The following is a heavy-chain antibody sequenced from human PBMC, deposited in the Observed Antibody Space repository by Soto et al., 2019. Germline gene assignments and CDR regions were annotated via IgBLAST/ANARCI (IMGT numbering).Heavy chain of an antibody. CDR3: ARAYCGGDCYSLLRYFDL. CDR2: ISAYNGNT. Sequence: ASVKVSCKASGYTFTSYGLSWVRQAPGQRLEWMGWISAYNGNTNYAQKLQGRVTMTTDTSTSTAYMELRSLRSDDTAVYYCARAYCGGDCYSLLRYFDLWGRGTLVPVSS. J-gene: IGHJ2*01. V-gene: IGHV1-18*01. D-gene: IGHD2-21*02. CDR1: GYTFTSYG.